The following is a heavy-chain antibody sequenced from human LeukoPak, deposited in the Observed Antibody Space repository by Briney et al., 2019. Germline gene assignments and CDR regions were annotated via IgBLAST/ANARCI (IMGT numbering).Heavy chain of an antibody. CDR3: AKEVTMIVMVTSGMDV. V-gene: IGHV3-43*02. J-gene: IGHJ6*02. CDR2: ISGDGGDT. Sequence: GESLRLSCAASGFTFDDYAMHWVRQAPGKGLEWVSLISGDGGDTYYADSVKGRFTISRDNSKNSLYLQMNSLKTEDTALYYCAKEVTMIVMVTSGMDVWGQGTTVTVSS. D-gene: IGHD3-22*01. CDR1: GFTFDDYA.